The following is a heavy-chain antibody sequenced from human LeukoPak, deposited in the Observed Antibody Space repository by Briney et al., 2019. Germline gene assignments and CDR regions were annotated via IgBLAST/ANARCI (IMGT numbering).Heavy chain of an antibody. CDR3: GRHSAAAGIGY. J-gene: IGHJ4*02. CDR2: IYYSGRT. D-gene: IGHD6-13*01. V-gene: IGHV4-59*08. Sequence: SETLSLTCTVSGGSISSYYWSWIRQPPGKGLEWIGYIYYSGRTNYNPPLKSRVTISVETSRNQFSLKLSSATAADTALYYCGRHSAAAGIGYWGQGTLVTVSS. CDR1: GGSISSYY.